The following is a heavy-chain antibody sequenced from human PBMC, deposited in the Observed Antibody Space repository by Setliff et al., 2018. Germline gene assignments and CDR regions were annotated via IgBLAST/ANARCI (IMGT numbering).Heavy chain of an antibody. CDR2: INTKTGDP. Sequence: ASVKVSCKASVYSLSNYVMNWVRQAPGRGLEWMGWINTKTGDPTYAQGCTGRFAFSLDTSDSATYLDISNLKAEDTATYYCARADHLVTTTFDYWGQGTLVTVSS. D-gene: IGHD4-17*01. CDR1: VYSLSNYV. V-gene: IGHV7-4-1*02. CDR3: ARADHLVTTTFDY. J-gene: IGHJ4*01.